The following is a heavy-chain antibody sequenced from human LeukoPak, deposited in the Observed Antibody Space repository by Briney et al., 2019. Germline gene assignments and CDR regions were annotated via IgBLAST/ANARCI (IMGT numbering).Heavy chain of an antibody. CDR2: IIPIFDTA. CDR1: GGTFSSYA. CDR3: ARGDPDISFGVAGEAFDI. D-gene: IGHD3-3*01. J-gene: IGHJ3*02. V-gene: IGHV1-69*01. Sequence: SVKVSCKTSGGTFSSYAISWVRQAPGQGLEWIGDIIPIFDTANYAQKFQGRVTITADESATTSYMELSSLRSEDTAVYYCARGDPDISFGVAGEAFDIWGQGTMVTVSS.